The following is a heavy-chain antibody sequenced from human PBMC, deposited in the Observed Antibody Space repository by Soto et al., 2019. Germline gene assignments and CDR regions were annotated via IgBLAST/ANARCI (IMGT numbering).Heavy chain of an antibody. CDR1: GFIFDDYA. CDR3: TKDLRRDVDYYAMDV. Sequence: EVQLVESGGGLVQPGRSLRLSCTASGFIFDDYAMHWVRQIPGKGLEWVSGISWRSHNIGYADSVKGRFTISRDNAKNSLYLQMNSLRAEDTALNYCTKDLRRDVDYYAMDVWGRGTTVTVSS. V-gene: IGHV3-9*01. J-gene: IGHJ6*02. CDR2: ISWRSHNI.